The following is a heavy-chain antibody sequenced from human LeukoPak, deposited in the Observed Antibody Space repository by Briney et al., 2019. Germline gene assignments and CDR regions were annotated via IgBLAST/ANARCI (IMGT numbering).Heavy chain of an antibody. J-gene: IGHJ6*02. CDR2: IIPIFGTA. CDR1: GGTFSSYA. D-gene: IGHD2-15*01. Sequence: SVKVSCKASGGTFSSYAISWVRQAPGQGLEWMGGIIPIFGTANYAQKFQGRVTITADESTSTAYMELSSLRSEDTAVYYCARGWVVVAALLDYYYYYGMDVWGQGTTVTVSS. CDR3: ARGWVVVAALLDYYYYYGMDV. V-gene: IGHV1-69*13.